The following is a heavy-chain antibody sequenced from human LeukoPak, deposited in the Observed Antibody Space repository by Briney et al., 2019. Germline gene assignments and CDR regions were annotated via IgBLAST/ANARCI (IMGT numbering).Heavy chain of an antibody. D-gene: IGHD3-3*01. Sequence: SETLSLTCTVSGGSISSSSYYWGWIRQPPGKGLERIGSIYYSGSTYYNPSLKSRVTISVDTSKNQFSLKLSSVTAADTAVYYCVRLNFGGYDFWSGYYYYYDMDVWGQGTTVTVSS. CDR2: IYYSGST. V-gene: IGHV4-39*01. J-gene: IGHJ6*02. CDR3: VRLNFGGYDFWSGYYYYYDMDV. CDR1: GGSISSSSYY.